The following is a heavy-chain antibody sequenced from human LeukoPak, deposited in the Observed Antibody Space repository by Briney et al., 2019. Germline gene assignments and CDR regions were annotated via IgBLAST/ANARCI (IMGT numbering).Heavy chain of an antibody. CDR3: ARENSCGGDCYSKLATPHFDY. CDR1: RFTFNSYA. D-gene: IGHD2-21*02. J-gene: IGHJ4*02. CDR2: ISYDGSNK. V-gene: IGHV3-30-3*01. Sequence: GGSLRLSCAASRFTFNSYAMHWVRQAPGKGLEWVAVISYDGSNKYYADSVKGRFTISRDNSKNTLYLQMNSLRAEDTAVYYCARENSCGGDCYSKLATPHFDYWGQGTLVTVSS.